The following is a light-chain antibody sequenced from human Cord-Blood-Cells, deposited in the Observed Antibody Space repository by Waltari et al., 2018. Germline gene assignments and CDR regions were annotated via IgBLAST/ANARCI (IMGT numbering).Light chain of an antibody. CDR2: RNN. CDR1: SSNIGSNY. Sequence: QSVLTQPPSASGTPGQRVTISCSGSSSNIGSNYVYWYQQLPGTAPKLLIYRNNRRPSWVPDRFSGSKSGTSASLAISGLRSEDEADYYCAAWDDSLSGYVCGTGTKVTVL. J-gene: IGLJ1*01. V-gene: IGLV1-47*01. CDR3: AAWDDSLSGYV.